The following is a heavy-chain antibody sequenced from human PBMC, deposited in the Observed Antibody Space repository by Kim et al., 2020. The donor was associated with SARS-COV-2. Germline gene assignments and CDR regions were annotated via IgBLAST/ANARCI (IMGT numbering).Heavy chain of an antibody. CDR3: VRDTGRYSSSSEYYYYYGMDV. CDR1: GYTFIHYG. D-gene: IGHD6-6*01. Sequence: ASVKVSCKASGYTFIHYGISWVRQAPGQGLERMGWIGPYNGNTNFAQKLQGRVTMTTETSTSTAYMELRSLISDDTAVYYCVRDTGRYSSSSEYYYYYGMDVWGQGTTVTVSS. V-gene: IGHV1-18*04. J-gene: IGHJ6*02. CDR2: IGPYNGNT.